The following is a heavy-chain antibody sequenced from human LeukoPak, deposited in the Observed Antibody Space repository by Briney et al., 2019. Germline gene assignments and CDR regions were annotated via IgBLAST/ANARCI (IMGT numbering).Heavy chain of an antibody. CDR2: IKQDGSEK. Sequence: GGSLRLSCAASGFTFSSYWRSWVRQAPGKGLEWVANIKQDGSEKYYVDSVKGRLTISRDNAKNSLYLQMNSLRAGDTAVYYCARRHSGYGYFDDWGRGTLVTVSS. D-gene: IGHD5-12*01. J-gene: IGHJ4*02. V-gene: IGHV3-7*01. CDR1: GFTFSSYW. CDR3: ARRHSGYGYFDD.